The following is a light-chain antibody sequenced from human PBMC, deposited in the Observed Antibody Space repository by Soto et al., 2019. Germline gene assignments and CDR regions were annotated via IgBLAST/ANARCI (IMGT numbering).Light chain of an antibody. J-gene: IGKJ1*01. V-gene: IGKV1-5*03. Sequence: DVQMTQSPSTLSASVGDRVTITCRASQNINSDLAWYQQKPGKAPQLLIYRASSLESGVPSRFTGRGSGTEFTLTITSLQPDDFATYYCQQHNNYWTFGPGTRVDIK. CDR3: QQHNNYWT. CDR2: RAS. CDR1: QNINSD.